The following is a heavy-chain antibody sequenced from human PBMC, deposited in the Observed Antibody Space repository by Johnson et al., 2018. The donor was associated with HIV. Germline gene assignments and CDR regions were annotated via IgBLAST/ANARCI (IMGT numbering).Heavy chain of an antibody. Sequence: VQLVESGGGLVQPGGSLRLSCAASGFTFSGHYMDWVRQAPGKGLEWVARAKTKVTNYITQYAASVEGRFTISRDDSKNSLYLQMNSLQTEDTAVYYCAKEDQPLLWGSTFDIWGQGTMVTVSS. D-gene: IGHD3-16*01. V-gene: IGHV3-72*01. CDR2: AKTKVTNYIT. J-gene: IGHJ3*02. CDR1: GFTFSGHY. CDR3: AKEDQPLLWGSTFDI.